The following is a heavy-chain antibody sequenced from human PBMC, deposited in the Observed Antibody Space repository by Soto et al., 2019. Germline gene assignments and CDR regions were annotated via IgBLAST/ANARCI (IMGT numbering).Heavy chain of an antibody. V-gene: IGHV3-30*18. D-gene: IGHD6-19*01. CDR1: GFTFSSYG. CDR3: AKDFIAVAGRGVDY. Sequence: GGSLRLSCAASGFTFSSYGMHWVRQAPGKGLEWVAVISYDGSNKYYADSVKGRFTISRDNSKNTLYLQMNSLRAEDTAVYYCAKDFIAVAGRGVDYWGQGTLVTVSS. CDR2: ISYDGSNK. J-gene: IGHJ4*02.